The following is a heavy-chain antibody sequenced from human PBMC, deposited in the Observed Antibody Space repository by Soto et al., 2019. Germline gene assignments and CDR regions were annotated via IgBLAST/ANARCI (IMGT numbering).Heavy chain of an antibody. D-gene: IGHD2-2*03. Sequence: EVQLVESGGGSVQPGRSLRLSCAASGFSFDDYGMHWVRQGPGKGLEWVSGISWNCGDIYYADSVKGRFTISRDNAKRSLYLQMHSLRTEDTALYYCAKDNDLDRDGPFDYWGQGILVTVSS. J-gene: IGHJ4*02. CDR1: GFSFDDYG. CDR3: AKDNDLDRDGPFDY. CDR2: ISWNCGDI. V-gene: IGHV3-9*01.